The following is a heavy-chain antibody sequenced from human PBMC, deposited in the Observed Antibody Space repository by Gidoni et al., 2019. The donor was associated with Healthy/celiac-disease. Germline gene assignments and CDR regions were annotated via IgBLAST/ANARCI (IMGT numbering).Heavy chain of an antibody. CDR1: GFTFSTFG. V-gene: IGHV3-33*05. J-gene: IGHJ3*02. CDR3: ARDITPQVWGVAFDI. CDR2: ISYYGSNN. D-gene: IGHD3-10*01. Sequence: QVQLVESGGGVVKPGRSLRLPCAASGFTFSTFGIHWVRQAPGKGLEWVSFISYYGSNNYYPDSVKGRFPISRDNSKNTLYLQMNSLRAEDTAVYYCARDITPQVWGVAFDIWGQGTMVTVSS.